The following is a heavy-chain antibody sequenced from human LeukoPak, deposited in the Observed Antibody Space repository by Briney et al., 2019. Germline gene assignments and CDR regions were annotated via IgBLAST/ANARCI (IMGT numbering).Heavy chain of an antibody. CDR1: GGSISSGDYY. CDR2: IYHSGST. J-gene: IGHJ3*02. V-gene: IGHV4-30-2*01. D-gene: IGHD2-2*01. CDR3: ARAVVPAAIGAFDI. Sequence: SETLSLTCTVSGGSISSGDYYWSWIRQPPGKGLEWIGHIYHSGSTYYNPSLKSRVTISVDRSKNQFSLKLSSVTAADTAVYYCARAVVPAAIGAFDIWGQGTMVTVSS.